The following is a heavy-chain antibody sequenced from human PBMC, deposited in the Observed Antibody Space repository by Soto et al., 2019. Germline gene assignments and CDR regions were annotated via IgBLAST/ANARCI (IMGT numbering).Heavy chain of an antibody. V-gene: IGHV1-69*01. Sequence: QVQLVQSGAEVKKPGSSVKVSCKASGGTFSSYAISWVRQAPGQGLEWMGGIIPIFGTANYAQKFQGRVTMTADESTSKAYMGLGSLRSEDTAVYYCAGVSRDDYVWGSYRNYYYYGMDVWGQGTTVTVSS. CDR3: AGVSRDDYVWGSYRNYYYYGMDV. CDR2: IIPIFGTA. CDR1: GGTFSSYA. J-gene: IGHJ6*02. D-gene: IGHD3-16*02.